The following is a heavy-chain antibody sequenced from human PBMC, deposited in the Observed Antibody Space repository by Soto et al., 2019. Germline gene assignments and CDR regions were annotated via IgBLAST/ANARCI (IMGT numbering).Heavy chain of an antibody. D-gene: IGHD4-17*01. CDR1: GGSISSDY. CDR3: ARADGVNYGSSWFDP. J-gene: IGHJ5*02. V-gene: IGHV4-59*01. CDR2: IYYSGSI. Sequence: SQTLPLTWTVSGGSISSDYWSWIRQPQGKGLEWIGYIYYSGSIKYNPSLKSRVTISVDTSKNQFSLKVRSVTAADTAVYYCARADGVNYGSSWFDPWGQGTLVTVSS.